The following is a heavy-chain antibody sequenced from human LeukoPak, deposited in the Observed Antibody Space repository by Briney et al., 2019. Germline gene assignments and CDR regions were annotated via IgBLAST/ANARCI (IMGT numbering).Heavy chain of an antibody. Sequence: PSETLSLTCTVSGGSISSYYWSWIRQPPGKGLEWIGYIYYSGSTNYNPSLKSRLTRSVDTSKNQFSLKLSSVTAADTAVYYCARVGTYGSGSYLSWLDYWGQGTLVTVSP. V-gene: IGHV4-59*01. CDR2: IYYSGST. J-gene: IGHJ4*02. CDR3: ARVGTYGSGSYLSWLDY. D-gene: IGHD3-10*01. CDR1: GGSISSYY.